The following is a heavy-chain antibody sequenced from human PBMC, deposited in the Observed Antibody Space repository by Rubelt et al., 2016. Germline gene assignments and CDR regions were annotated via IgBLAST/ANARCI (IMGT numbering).Heavy chain of an antibody. V-gene: IGHV1-3*01. J-gene: IGHJ4*02. CDR2: INAGNGNT. CDR1: GYTFTSYA. CDR3: ARDSWADVGTYFGY. D-gene: IGHD1-26*01. Sequence: QVQLVQSGAEVKKPGASVKVSCKASGYTFTSYAMHWVRQAPGQRLEWMGWINAGNGNTKYSQKFQGRVTITSDTSASTAFMELSSLRSEDTAGYYCARDSWADVGTYFGYWGQGTLVTVSS.